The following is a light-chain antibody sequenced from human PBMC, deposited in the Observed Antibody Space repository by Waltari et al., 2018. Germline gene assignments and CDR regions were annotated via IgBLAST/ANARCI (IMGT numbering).Light chain of an antibody. V-gene: IGKV1-5*03. CDR2: KAS. J-gene: IGKJ1*01. Sequence: DIQMTQSPSTLSASVGDRVTITCRASQNIVTWLTGYQQKPGKAPKVLIYKASNLKSGVPSRFSGSGSGTEFTLTINSLQPDDFATYYCQQYNTYWTFGQGTKVEIK. CDR1: QNIVTW. CDR3: QQYNTYWT.